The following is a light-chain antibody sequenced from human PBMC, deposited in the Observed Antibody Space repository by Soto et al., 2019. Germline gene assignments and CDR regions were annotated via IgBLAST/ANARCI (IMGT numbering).Light chain of an antibody. Sequence: QMTQSPSSLSASVGDRVTITCRASQDISHYLAWYQQKPGKVPELLIYGASTLQSGVPSRFSGSGSGTDFTLTISSLQPEDFATYYCQKYNSVPRTFGQGTKVEIK. CDR3: QKYNSVPRT. V-gene: IGKV1-27*01. J-gene: IGKJ1*01. CDR2: GAS. CDR1: QDISHY.